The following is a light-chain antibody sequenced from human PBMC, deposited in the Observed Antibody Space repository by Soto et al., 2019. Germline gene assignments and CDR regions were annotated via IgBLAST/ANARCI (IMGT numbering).Light chain of an antibody. CDR3: QQLNSYPMA. J-gene: IGKJ5*01. CDR1: HGISSH. Sequence: DIQLTQSPSFLSASVGDRVTITCRASHGISSHLAWYQQKLGKAPKLLIYAASTLESGVPSRFSGSGSGTDFTLTISSLQPEDFATYYCQQLNSYPMAFGQGTRLEIK. CDR2: AAS. V-gene: IGKV1-9*01.